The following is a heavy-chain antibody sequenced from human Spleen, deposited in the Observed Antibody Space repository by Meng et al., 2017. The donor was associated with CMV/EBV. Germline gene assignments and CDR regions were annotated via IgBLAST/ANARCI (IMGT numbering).Heavy chain of an antibody. Sequence: PSLTCTVPGGSISSGDYYWSWIRQPPGKGLEWIGEINHSGSTNYNPSLKSRVTISVDTSKNQFSLKLSSVTAADTAVYYCARGITAWGQGTLVTVSS. CDR3: ARGITA. D-gene: IGHD1-14*01. CDR2: INHSGST. CDR1: GGSISSGDYY. J-gene: IGHJ4*02. V-gene: IGHV4-34*01.